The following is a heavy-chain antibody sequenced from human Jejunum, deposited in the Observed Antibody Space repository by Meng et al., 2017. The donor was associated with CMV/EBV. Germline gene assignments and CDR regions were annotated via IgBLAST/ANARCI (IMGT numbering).Heavy chain of an antibody. J-gene: IGHJ4*02. V-gene: IGHV4-34*01. Sequence: FTVYAVSCKVHAWSWIRQSPGKGLAWIGETNHDGYIEYNPSLKSRVTISVDTSKIQFSLKLNSVTAADTAVYYCARYYGWVSYSLDYWGQGTLVTVSS. CDR2: TNHDGYI. CDR3: ARYYGWVSYSLDY. D-gene: IGHD3-10*01. CDR1: AVSCKVHA.